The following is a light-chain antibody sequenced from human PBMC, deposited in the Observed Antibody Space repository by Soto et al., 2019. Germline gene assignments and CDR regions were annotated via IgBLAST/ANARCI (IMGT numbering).Light chain of an antibody. J-gene: IGKJ4*01. Sequence: KVLNESPGTVSLTPGERDTLSCRASQSVSSNYLAWYQQKPGQAPRLLIYGASTRATGIPDRFSGSGSGTDFTLTISRLEPEDFAVYYCQQYGNSPPITFAGGTKV. CDR1: QSVSSNY. CDR3: QQYGNSPPIT. V-gene: IGKV3-20*01. CDR2: GAS.